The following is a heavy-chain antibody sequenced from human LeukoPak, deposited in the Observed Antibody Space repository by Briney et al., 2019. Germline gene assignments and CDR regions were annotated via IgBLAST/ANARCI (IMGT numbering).Heavy chain of an antibody. CDR1: GVSINTYF. CDR2: IYYSGST. J-gene: IGHJ4*02. Sequence: SETLSLTCTVSGVSINTYFWSWIRQPPGKELEWIGNIYYSGSTRYNPSLKSRVAISLDTSKNQFSLRLSSVTAADTAVFYCARGSNWNQGLFDYWGQGTLVTVSS. D-gene: IGHD1-20*01. CDR3: ARGSNWNQGLFDY. V-gene: IGHV4-59*01.